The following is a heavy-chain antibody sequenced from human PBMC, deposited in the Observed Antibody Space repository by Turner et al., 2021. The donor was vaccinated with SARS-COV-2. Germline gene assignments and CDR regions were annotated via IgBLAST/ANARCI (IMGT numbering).Heavy chain of an antibody. CDR3: ANQQGLYSNPMYYFDY. V-gene: IGHV3-30*18. Sequence: QVQQVESGGGVVEPGRCLRLSCSASAFTFSSYGMHWVSLAQGKGLEWVAVTLYDGSNNYYADSVKGLFTISIANSKNTLYLQLNSLRAEDTAVYYCANQQGLYSNPMYYFDYWGQGTLVTVSS. J-gene: IGHJ4*02. CDR2: TLYDGSNN. CDR1: AFTFSSYG. D-gene: IGHD4-4*01.